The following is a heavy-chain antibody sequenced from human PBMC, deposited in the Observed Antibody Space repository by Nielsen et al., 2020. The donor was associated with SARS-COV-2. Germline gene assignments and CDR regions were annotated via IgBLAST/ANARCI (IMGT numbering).Heavy chain of an antibody. CDR3: ARGGRITFGGADDALDI. Sequence: SETLSLTCAVSGGSISSGGYSRSWIRQPPGKGLEWIGYIYHSGRTYYNPSLKSRVTISVDRSKNQFSLKLSSVTAADTAVYYCARGGRITFGGADDALDIWGQGTMVTVSS. CDR2: IYHSGRT. J-gene: IGHJ3*02. V-gene: IGHV4-30-2*01. CDR1: GGSISSGGYS. D-gene: IGHD3-16*01.